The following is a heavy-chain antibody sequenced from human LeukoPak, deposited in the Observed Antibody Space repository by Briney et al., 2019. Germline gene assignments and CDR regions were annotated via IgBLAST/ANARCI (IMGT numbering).Heavy chain of an antibody. V-gene: IGHV3-7*03. CDR3: ARPGLYCSGGSCYPFEN. Sequence: GGSLRLSCVASGFTFSSSWMTWVRQAPGKGLEWVANIKQDGRETYYVDSVQGRFTISRDNAKNSLYLQMNSLRVEDTAIYYCARPGLYCSGGSCYPFENWGQVNLVTVSS. CDR2: IKQDGRET. D-gene: IGHD2-15*01. J-gene: IGHJ4*02. CDR1: GFTFSSSW.